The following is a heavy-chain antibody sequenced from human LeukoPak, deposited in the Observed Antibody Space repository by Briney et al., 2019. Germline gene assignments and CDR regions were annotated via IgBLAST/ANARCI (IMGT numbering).Heavy chain of an antibody. CDR3: ARGRIQLWPESFQH. D-gene: IGHD5-18*01. V-gene: IGHV4-34*01. CDR1: GGSFSGYY. J-gene: IGHJ1*01. CDR2: INHSGST. Sequence: SETLSLTCAVYGGSFSGYYWSWIRQPPGKGLEWIGEINHSGSTNYNPSLKSRVTISVDTSKNQFSLKLSSVTAADTAVYYCARGRIQLWPESFQHWGQGTLVTVSS.